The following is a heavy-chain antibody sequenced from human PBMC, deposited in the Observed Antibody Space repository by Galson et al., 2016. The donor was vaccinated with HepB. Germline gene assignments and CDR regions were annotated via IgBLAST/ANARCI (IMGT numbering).Heavy chain of an antibody. CDR3: ARGTADFFRSDGMDD. J-gene: IGHJ6*02. CDR1: GFTFSSYW. CDR2: IKADGSEK. D-gene: IGHD3-3*01. V-gene: IGHV3-7*04. Sequence: SLRLSCAESGFTFSSYWMSWVRQAPGKGLEWVANIKADGSEKYYVDSVKGRFTISRDNAKNSLFLQMNSLRAEDTAVYYCARGTADFFRSDGMDDWGQGTTVAVSS.